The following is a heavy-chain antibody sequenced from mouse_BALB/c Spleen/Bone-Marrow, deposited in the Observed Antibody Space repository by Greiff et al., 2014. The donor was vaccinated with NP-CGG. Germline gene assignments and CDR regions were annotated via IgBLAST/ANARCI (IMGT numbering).Heavy chain of an antibody. V-gene: IGHV5-4*02. D-gene: IGHD2-14*01. Sequence: EVQLQESGGGLVKPGGSLKLSCAASGFTFSDYYMYWVRQTPEKRLEWVATISDGSTYTYYPDSVKGRFTISRDNAKNNLYLQMSSLKSEDTALYYCARDRRVQGYAMDYWGQGTSVTVSS. J-gene: IGHJ4*01. CDR3: ARDRRVQGYAMDY. CDR1: GFTFSDYY. CDR2: ISDGSTYT.